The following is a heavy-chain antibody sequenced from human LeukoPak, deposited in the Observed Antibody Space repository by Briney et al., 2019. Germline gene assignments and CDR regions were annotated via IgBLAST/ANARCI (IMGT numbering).Heavy chain of an antibody. D-gene: IGHD3-3*01. Sequence: PGGSLTLSCTSSGFTFSNYWMYWVRQAPGKGLMWVSRIMSDGAGITYTDSMEGRFTISRDNAKNTLYLQMNSPRDEDTAVYYRVRGQTIDYWGQGTLVTVSS. CDR3: VRGQTIDY. V-gene: IGHV3-74*01. CDR1: GFTFSNYW. CDR2: IMSDGAGI. J-gene: IGHJ4*02.